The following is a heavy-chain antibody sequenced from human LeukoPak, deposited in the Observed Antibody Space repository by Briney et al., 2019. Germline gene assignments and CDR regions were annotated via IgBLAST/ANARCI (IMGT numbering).Heavy chain of an antibody. CDR1: GFTFSSYE. CDR2: ISSSGSTI. Sequence: GGSVRLSCAASGFTFSSYEMNWVRQAPGKGLEWVSYISSSGSTIYYADSVKGRFTISRDNAKNSLYLQMNSLRAEDTAVYYCASRYSSGWYYFDYWGQGTLVTVSS. V-gene: IGHV3-48*03. CDR3: ASRYSSGWYYFDY. J-gene: IGHJ4*02. D-gene: IGHD6-19*01.